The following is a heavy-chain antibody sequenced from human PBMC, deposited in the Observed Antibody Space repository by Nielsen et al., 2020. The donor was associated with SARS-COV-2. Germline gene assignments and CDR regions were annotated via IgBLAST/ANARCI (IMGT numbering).Heavy chain of an antibody. Sequence: ASVKVSCKASGYTFTPHSIHWVRQAPGQSLEWVGWINAGNGDTGYSQNFQGRATITRDTSASTAYLELSSLRSEDTAVYYCARVASDIWYDKNLLWWGQGTLVTVSS. CDR3: ARVASDIWYDKNLLW. J-gene: IGHJ4*02. V-gene: IGHV1-3*01. CDR2: INAGNGDT. CDR1: GYTFTPHS. D-gene: IGHD1-1*01.